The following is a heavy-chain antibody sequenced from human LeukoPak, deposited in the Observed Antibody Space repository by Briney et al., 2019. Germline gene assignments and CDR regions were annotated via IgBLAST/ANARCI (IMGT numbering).Heavy chain of an antibody. V-gene: IGHV4-59*01. D-gene: IGHD3-10*01. CDR3: ARTGSGAFDV. CDR1: GGSISSYY. CDR2: IYYSGST. Sequence: SETLSLTCTVSGGSISSYYWSWIRQPPGKGLEWIGYIYYSGSTNYNPSLKSRVTISVDTSKNQFSLKLSSVTAADTAVYYCARTGSGAFDVWGQGTLVTVSS. J-gene: IGHJ3*01.